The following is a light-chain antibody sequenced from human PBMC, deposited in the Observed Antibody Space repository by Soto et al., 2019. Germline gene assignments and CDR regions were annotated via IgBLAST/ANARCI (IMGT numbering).Light chain of an antibody. Sequence: SSLSASVGDRVTITCRASQGISNYLAWYQQKPGKVPKLLIYAASTLQSGVPSRFSGSGSGTDFTLTISSLQPEDVATYYCQKYNGAPHTSGQGSKVDI. CDR2: AAS. V-gene: IGKV1-27*01. J-gene: IGKJ1*01. CDR1: QGISNY. CDR3: QKYNGAPHT.